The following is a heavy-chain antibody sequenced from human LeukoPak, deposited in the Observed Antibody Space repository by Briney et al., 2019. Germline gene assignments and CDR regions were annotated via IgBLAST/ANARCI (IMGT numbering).Heavy chain of an antibody. V-gene: IGHV4-59*01. CDR3: ARVGSSEAFDY. Sequence: SETLSLTCTVSGGSISSYYWSWIRQPPGKGLEWIGYIYYSGSTNYNPSLKSRVTISVDTSKNQFSLKLSSVTAADTAVYYCARVGSSEAFDYWGQGTPVTVSS. CDR2: IYYSGST. CDR1: GGSISSYY. D-gene: IGHD1-26*01. J-gene: IGHJ4*02.